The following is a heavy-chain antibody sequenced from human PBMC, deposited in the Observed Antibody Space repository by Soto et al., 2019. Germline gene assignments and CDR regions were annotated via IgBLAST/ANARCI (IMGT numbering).Heavy chain of an antibody. V-gene: IGHV1-8*01. J-gene: IGHJ4*02. CDR3: ASALRGTP. D-gene: IGHD1-26*01. CDR2: MNPETGDT. CDR1: GYTFTTYD. Sequence: QVQVVQSGAEVKKPGASVKVSCKVSGYTFTTYDINWVRKAPGQGLEWMGWMNPETGDTGYGQQFQVRVTLSRNTSITTAYLELTNLSFEDTAVYYCASALRGTPRGQGTLVTV.